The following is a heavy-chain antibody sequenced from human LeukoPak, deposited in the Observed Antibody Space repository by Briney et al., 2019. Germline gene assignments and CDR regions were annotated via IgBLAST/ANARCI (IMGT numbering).Heavy chain of an antibody. J-gene: IGHJ4*02. CDR2: INPSGGST. CDR3: ARRDYFDY. Sequence: ASVKVSCKASGYTFTSYFMHWVRQAPGQGLEWMGIINPSGGSTTYAQKFQGIVTMTRATSTSTVYMELSSLRSEDTAVYYCARRDYFDYWGQGTLVTVSS. CDR1: GYTFTSYF. V-gene: IGHV1-46*01.